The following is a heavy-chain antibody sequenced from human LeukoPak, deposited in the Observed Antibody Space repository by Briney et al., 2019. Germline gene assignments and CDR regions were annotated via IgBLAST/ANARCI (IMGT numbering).Heavy chain of an antibody. Sequence: SETLSLTCAVSGYSISSGYYWSWIRQPPGKGLEWIGEINHSGSTNYNPSLKSRVTISVDTSKNQFSLKLSSVTAADTAVYYCARGTYYYDSSGYYSNWFDPWGQGTLVTVSS. CDR2: INHSGST. CDR1: GYSISSGYY. CDR3: ARGTYYYDSSGYYSNWFDP. D-gene: IGHD3-22*01. J-gene: IGHJ5*02. V-gene: IGHV4-34*01.